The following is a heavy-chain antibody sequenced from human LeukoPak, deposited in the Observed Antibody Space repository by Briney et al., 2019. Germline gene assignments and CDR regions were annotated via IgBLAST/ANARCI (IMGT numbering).Heavy chain of an antibody. Sequence: PSETLSLTCTVSGGSISSYYWSWIRQPPGKGLEWIGYIYYSGSTNYNPSLKSRVTISVDTSKNHFSLKLSSVTAADTAVYYCARESVTAKHSDAFDIWGQGTMVTVSS. J-gene: IGHJ3*02. CDR2: IYYSGST. D-gene: IGHD2-21*02. CDR3: ARESVTAKHSDAFDI. CDR1: GGSISSYY. V-gene: IGHV4-59*01.